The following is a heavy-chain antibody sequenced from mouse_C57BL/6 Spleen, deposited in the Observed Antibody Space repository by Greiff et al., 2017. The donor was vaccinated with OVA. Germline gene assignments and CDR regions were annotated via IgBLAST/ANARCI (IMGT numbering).Heavy chain of an antibody. J-gene: IGHJ1*03. V-gene: IGHV1-52*01. CDR3: ARSGGGSHWDIEV. CDR2: IDPSDSET. Sequence: VQLQQPGAELVRPGSSVKLSCKASGYTFTSYWMHWVKQRPIQGLEWIGNIDPSDSETHYNQKFKDKATLTVDKSSSTAYMQLSSLTSEDSAVYYCARSGGGSHWDIEVWGTGTTVTVSS. D-gene: IGHD1-1*01. CDR1: GYTFTSYW.